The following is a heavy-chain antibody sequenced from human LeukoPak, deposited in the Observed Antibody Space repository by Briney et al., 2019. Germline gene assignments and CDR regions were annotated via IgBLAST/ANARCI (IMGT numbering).Heavy chain of an antibody. CDR1: GDSISPYY. V-gene: IGHV4-4*07. J-gene: IGHJ4*02. Sequence: SETLSLTCTVFGDSISPYYWSWIRQPAGKGLEWTGRIFTSGQTDYNPSLKSRVTMSLDTSKNQFSLKLNSVTAADTAVYHCARIRYSSGSYSYFDYWGQGTLVTVSS. D-gene: IGHD3-10*01. CDR2: IFTSGQT. CDR3: ARIRYSSGSYSYFDY.